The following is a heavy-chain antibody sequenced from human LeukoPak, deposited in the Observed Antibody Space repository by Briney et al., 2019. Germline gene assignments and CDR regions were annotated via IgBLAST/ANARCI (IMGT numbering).Heavy chain of an antibody. D-gene: IGHD3-3*01. CDR3: ARGGYDFWSGYYSWFDP. J-gene: IGHJ5*02. Sequence: PSQTLSLTCTVSGGSISSGGYYWSWIRQPPGKGLEWIGSIYYSGSTYYNPSLKSRVTISVDTSKNQFSLKLSSVTAADTAVYYCARGGYDFWSGYYSWFDPWGQGTLVTVSS. CDR2: IYYSGST. V-gene: IGHV4-30-2*03. CDR1: GGSISSGGYY.